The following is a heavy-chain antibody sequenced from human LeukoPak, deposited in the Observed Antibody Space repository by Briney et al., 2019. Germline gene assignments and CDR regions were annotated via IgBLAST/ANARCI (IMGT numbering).Heavy chain of an antibody. Sequence: GGSLRLSCAASGFTFSSYAMHWVRQAPGKGLEGVAVISYDGSNKYYADSVKGRFTISRDNSKNTLDLQMNSLRAEDTAVYYCARDGMATIGSLDYWGQGTLVTVSS. CDR3: ARDGMATIGSLDY. CDR2: ISYDGSNK. V-gene: IGHV3-30*04. CDR1: GFTFSSYA. D-gene: IGHD5-24*01. J-gene: IGHJ4*02.